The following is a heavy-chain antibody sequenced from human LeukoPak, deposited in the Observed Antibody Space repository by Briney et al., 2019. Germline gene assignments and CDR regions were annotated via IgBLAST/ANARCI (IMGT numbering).Heavy chain of an antibody. J-gene: IGHJ3*01. CDR2: IRGGGGDI. CDR3: VRDPSGPYSFHTFTF. CDR1: GFAFTSYA. V-gene: IGHV3-21*05. D-gene: IGHD1-26*01. Sequence: GGSLRLSCAASGFAFTSYAMNWVRQSPGRGREWGAFIRGGGGDIHYADFVAGRFTISRDNANNTLYLQINSLRAEDTAPYYCVRDPSGPYSFHTFTFWGQGTLVTVSS.